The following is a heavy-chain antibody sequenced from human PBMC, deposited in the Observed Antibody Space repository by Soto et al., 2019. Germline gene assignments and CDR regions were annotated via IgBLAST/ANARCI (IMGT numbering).Heavy chain of an antibody. V-gene: IGHV1-69*01. J-gene: IGHJ6*02. D-gene: IGHD6-6*01. CDR3: ARENSIASLSYYYGMDV. Sequence: QVQLVQSGAEVKKPGSSVKVSCKTSGGTFSGNAISWVRQAPGQGLEWMGGIIPIFGTTNYAQKFQGRVTITADESNSTAYMVLSSLRSEDTAVYFCARENSIASLSYYYGMDVWGQGTTVTVSS. CDR2: IIPIFGTT. CDR1: GGTFSGNA.